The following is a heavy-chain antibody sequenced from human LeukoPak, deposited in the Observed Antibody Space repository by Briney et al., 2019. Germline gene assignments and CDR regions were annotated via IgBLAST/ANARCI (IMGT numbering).Heavy chain of an antibody. Sequence: GGSLRLSCSASGFIISDYAMHWVRQAPGKGLEYVSGISANGGRTYYADSVKGRFTISRDTSKNTLYLQMNSLRAEDTAVFYCAKVSGFKITFGGVIDWGQGTPVTVSS. CDR1: GFIISDYA. D-gene: IGHD3-16*02. V-gene: IGHV3-64*04. J-gene: IGHJ4*02. CDR2: ISANGGRT. CDR3: AKVSGFKITFGGVID.